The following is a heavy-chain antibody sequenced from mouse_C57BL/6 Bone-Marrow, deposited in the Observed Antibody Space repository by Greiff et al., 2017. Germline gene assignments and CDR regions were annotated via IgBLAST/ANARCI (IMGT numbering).Heavy chain of an antibody. Sequence: VQLQQSGPELVKPGASVKISCKASGYSFTGYYMNWVKQSPEKSLEWIGEINPSTGGTTYNQKFKAKATLTADKSSSTAYLQLQSLTSEDSAVYYCARGHYGSSYDYAMDYWGQGTSVTVSS. J-gene: IGHJ4*01. D-gene: IGHD1-1*01. CDR3: ARGHYGSSYDYAMDY. V-gene: IGHV1-42*01. CDR2: INPSTGGT. CDR1: GYSFTGYY.